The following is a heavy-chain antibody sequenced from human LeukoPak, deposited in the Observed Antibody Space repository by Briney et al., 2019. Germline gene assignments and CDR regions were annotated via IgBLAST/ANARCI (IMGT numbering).Heavy chain of an antibody. D-gene: IGHD1-1*01. CDR3: ARETTSGPVDS. Sequence: PGGSLRLSCAASGFNVSSDYMRWVRQAPGKGLEWVSVIYSGGSTYYADSVKGRFTISRDNSKNTLNLQMNSLRAEDTAVYYCARETTSGPVDSWGQGTLVTVSS. CDR2: IYSGGST. J-gene: IGHJ4*02. CDR1: GFNVSSDY. V-gene: IGHV3-53*01.